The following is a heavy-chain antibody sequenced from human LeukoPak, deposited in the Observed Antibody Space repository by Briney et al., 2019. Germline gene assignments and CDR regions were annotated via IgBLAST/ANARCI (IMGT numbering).Heavy chain of an antibody. CDR3: ARSYDKTFPGWFDP. CDR2: IYYSGST. V-gene: IGHV4-59*08. J-gene: IGHJ5*02. Sequence: PSETLSLTCTVSGGSISSYYWSWIRQPPGKGLEWSGYIYYSGSTNYNPSLKSRVTISVDTSKNQFSLKLSSVTAADTAVYYCARSYDKTFPGWFDPWGQGTLVTVSS. CDR1: GGSISSYY. D-gene: IGHD3-22*01.